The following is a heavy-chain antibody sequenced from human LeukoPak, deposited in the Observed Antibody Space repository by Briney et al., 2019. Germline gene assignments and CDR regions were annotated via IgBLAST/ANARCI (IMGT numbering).Heavy chain of an antibody. V-gene: IGHV4-59*01. Sequence: PSETLSLTCTVSGASISSYYWSWIRQPPGKGLEWIGYFYYSGSTNYNPSLKSRVTISVATSKNQFSLKLSSVTAADTAVYYCARGGRSYYYMDVWGKGTTVTVSS. CDR1: GASISSYY. J-gene: IGHJ6*03. CDR3: ARGGRSYYYMDV. CDR2: FYYSGST.